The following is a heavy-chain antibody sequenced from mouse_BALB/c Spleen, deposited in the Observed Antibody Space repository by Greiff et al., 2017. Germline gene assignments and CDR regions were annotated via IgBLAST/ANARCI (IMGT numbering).Heavy chain of an antibody. J-gene: IGHJ3*01. CDR1: GFNIKDTY. CDR3: AQHYDGSSLFAY. D-gene: IGHD1-1*01. V-gene: IGHV14-3*02. Sequence: EVQLQQSGAELVKPGASVKLSCTASGFNIKDTYMHWVKQRPEQGLEWIGRFDPANGNTKYDPKFQDKATITADTSSNTAYLQLSSLTSEDTAVYYCAQHYDGSSLFAYWGQGTLVTVSA. CDR2: FDPANGNT.